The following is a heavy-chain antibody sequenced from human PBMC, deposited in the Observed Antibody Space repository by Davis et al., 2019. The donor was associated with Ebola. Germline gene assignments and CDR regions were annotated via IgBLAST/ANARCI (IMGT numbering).Heavy chain of an antibody. D-gene: IGHD3-10*01. J-gene: IGHJ6*04. CDR1: GFSFSSYA. Sequence: GESLKISCAASGFSFSSYAMHWVRLAPGKGLEWVSGISDTGGLTDYADSVKGRFTISRDNSKNTLYLQTNSLRAEDTALYYCARADYDSGNSYGMDVWGKGTTVTVSS. CDR2: ISDTGGLT. CDR3: ARADYDSGNSYGMDV. V-gene: IGHV3-23*01.